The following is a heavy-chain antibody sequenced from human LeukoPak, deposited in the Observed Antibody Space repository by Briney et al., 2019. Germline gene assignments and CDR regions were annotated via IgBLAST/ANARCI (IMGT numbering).Heavy chain of an antibody. J-gene: IGHJ4*02. D-gene: IGHD3-10*01. CDR2: INDSGST. CDR1: GGSFSVYQ. CDR3: ARGVPGY. Sequence: SETLSLTCAVYGGSFSVYQWSWVRQTPGKGLEWIGQINDSGSTKYNPSLKSRVTISVDTSKNQFSLKLTSVTAADTAVYYCARGVPGYWGQGTLVTVSS. V-gene: IGHV4-34*01.